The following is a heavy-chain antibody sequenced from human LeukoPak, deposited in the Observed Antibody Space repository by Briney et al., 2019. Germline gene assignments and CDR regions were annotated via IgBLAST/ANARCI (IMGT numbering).Heavy chain of an antibody. CDR2: TDSNSETT. V-gene: IGHV3-48*03. Sequence: PGGSLRLSCAVSGFSLTTYEMDWIRQAPGKGLGWVAYTDSNSETTHYADSVKGRFIISRDNAKNSLYLQMNSLRAEDTAVYYCAELGITMIGGVWGKGTTVTISS. D-gene: IGHD3-10*02. CDR3: AELGITMIGGV. J-gene: IGHJ6*04. CDR1: GFSLTTYE.